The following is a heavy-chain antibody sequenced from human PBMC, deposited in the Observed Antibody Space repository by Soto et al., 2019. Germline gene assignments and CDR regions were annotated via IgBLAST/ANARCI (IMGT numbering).Heavy chain of an antibody. Sequence: QVQLVQSGGEVKKPGSSVKVYCKAYGDTFTNHVVNWVRQAPGQELEWMGGILSLFGTPYYSQRFQGRVPSTEDESTATSYMELSSLRSEDTAVYYCARDLGIGYYRGDYWGQGTLVTVSS. CDR1: GDTFTNHV. CDR2: ILSLFGTP. V-gene: IGHV1-69*12. D-gene: IGHD3-22*01. CDR3: ARDLGIGYYRGDY. J-gene: IGHJ4*02.